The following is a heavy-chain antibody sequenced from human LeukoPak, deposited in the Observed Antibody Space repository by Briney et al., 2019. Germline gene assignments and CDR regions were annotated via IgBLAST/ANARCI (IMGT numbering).Heavy chain of an antibody. V-gene: IGHV1-2*02. Sequence: VSVKVSCKASGYTFTGYYMHWVRQAPGQGLEWMGWINPNSGGTNYAQKFQGRVTMTRDTSISTAYMELSRLRSDDTAVYYCARSHYDILTGSPYWGQGTQVTVSS. D-gene: IGHD3-9*01. CDR1: GYTFTGYY. CDR2: INPNSGGT. CDR3: ARSHYDILTGSPY. J-gene: IGHJ4*02.